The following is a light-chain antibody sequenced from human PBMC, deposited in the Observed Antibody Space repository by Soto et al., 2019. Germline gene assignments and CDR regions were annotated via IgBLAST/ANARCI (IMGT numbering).Light chain of an antibody. J-gene: IGKJ1*01. CDR2: KAS. CDR1: DNIGPW. CDR3: QHYNSYSRT. V-gene: IGKV1-5*03. Sequence: DIQMTQSPSTLSASIGDRVAITCRASDNIGPWVAWYQQKPGKAPKLPIYKASTLETGAPSRFAGSGSGTGFTLTITRPQPDDFATYYCQHYNSYSRTFSQGTKVDIK.